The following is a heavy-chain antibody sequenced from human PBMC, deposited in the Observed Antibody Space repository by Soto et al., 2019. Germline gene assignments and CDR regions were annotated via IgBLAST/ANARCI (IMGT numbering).Heavy chain of an antibody. CDR2: ISGSGDTT. D-gene: IGHD1-7*01. CDR3: AKGPNWNYPDY. V-gene: IGHV3-23*01. CDR1: EFTFSTYD. J-gene: IGHJ4*02. Sequence: GGSLRLSCAASEFTFSTYDMSWVRQAPGKGLEWVSTISGSGDTTYYADSVKGRFTISRDNSKNTMYLQMNSLRAEDTALYYCAKGPNWNYPDYWGQGTLVTVSS.